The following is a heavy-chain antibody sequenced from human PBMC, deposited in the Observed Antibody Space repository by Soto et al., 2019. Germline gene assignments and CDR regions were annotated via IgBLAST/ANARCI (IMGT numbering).Heavy chain of an antibody. V-gene: IGHV5-51*01. CDR3: ARQPDYGLRGGAFDI. D-gene: IGHD4-17*01. CDR2: IYPGDSDT. CDR1: GYSFTSYW. Sequence: HGESLKISCKGSGYSFTSYWIGWVRQMPGKGLEWMGIIYPGDSDTRYSPSFQGQVTISADKSISTAYLQWSSLKASDTAMYYCARQPDYGLRGGAFDIWGQGTMVTVSS. J-gene: IGHJ3*02.